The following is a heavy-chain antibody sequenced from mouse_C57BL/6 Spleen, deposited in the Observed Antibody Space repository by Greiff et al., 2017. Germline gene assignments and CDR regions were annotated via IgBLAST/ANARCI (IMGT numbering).Heavy chain of an antibody. Sequence: EVKLVESEGGLVQPGSSMKLSCTASGFTFSDYYMAWVRQVPEKGLEWVANINYDGSSTYYLDSLKSRFIISRDNAKNILYLQMSSLKSEDTATYYCAREGSDGYYGAWFAYWGQGTLVTVSA. CDR1: GFTFSDYY. V-gene: IGHV5-16*01. J-gene: IGHJ3*01. D-gene: IGHD2-3*01. CDR2: INYDGSST. CDR3: AREGSDGYYGAWFAY.